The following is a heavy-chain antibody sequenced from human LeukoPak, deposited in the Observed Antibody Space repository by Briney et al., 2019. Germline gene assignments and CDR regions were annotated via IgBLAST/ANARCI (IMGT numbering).Heavy chain of an antibody. CDR3: ARDRHVYYDILTGYASYFEY. CDR2: IRYDGNNK. D-gene: IGHD3-9*01. Sequence: GGSLRLSCAASGFTFSTYGMHWVRQAPGKGLEWVAFIRYDGNNKFYADSVKGRFAISRDNSKNTLYLQMNSLRPEDTAVYYCARDRHVYYDILTGYASYFEYWGQGALVTVSP. V-gene: IGHV3-30*02. CDR1: GFTFSTYG. J-gene: IGHJ4*02.